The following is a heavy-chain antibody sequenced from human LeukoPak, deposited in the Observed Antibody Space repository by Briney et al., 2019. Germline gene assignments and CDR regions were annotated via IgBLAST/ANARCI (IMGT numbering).Heavy chain of an antibody. CDR3: ATHILFWSGLFDS. V-gene: IGHV3-74*01. J-gene: IGHJ4*02. D-gene: IGHD3-3*01. CDR1: GFTFSNSW. Sequence: GGSLRLSCAASGFTFSNSWMYWVRQAPGKGLVWVSRMDADGSQTDYADPVKGRFTISRDNAKNTLFLQMDDLRAEDSAVYYCATHILFWSGLFDSWGQGALVSVSS. CDR2: MDADGSQT.